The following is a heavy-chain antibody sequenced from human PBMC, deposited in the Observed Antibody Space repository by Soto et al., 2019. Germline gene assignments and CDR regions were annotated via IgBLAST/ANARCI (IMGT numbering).Heavy chain of an antibody. CDR2: INPNSGVT. CDR1: GYTFTGYY. V-gene: IGHV1-2*04. J-gene: IGHJ6*02. CDR3: ARDLSSDVLRFLECLPSYGMDV. Sequence: GSGKVSCKACGYTFTGYYMHWVRQAPGQGLEWIGWINPNSGVTHYSQKFHVWVTMTRDTSISTAYMELSRLRSYDTAVYYCARDLSSDVLRFLECLPSYGMDVWGQGTTVTVSS. D-gene: IGHD3-3*01.